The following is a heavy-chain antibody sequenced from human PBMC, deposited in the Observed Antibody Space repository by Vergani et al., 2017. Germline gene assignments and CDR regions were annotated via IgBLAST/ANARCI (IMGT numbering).Heavy chain of an antibody. CDR2: ISYDGSNK. J-gene: IGHJ6*02. D-gene: IGHD7-27*01. CDR1: GFTFSSYG. V-gene: IGHV3-30*18. CDR3: AKDRAWGMGPYYYYGMDV. Sequence: QVQLVESGGGVVQPGRSLRLSCAASGFTFSSYGMHWVRQAPGKGLEWVAVISYDGSNKYYADSVKGRFTISRDNSKNTLYLQMNSLRAEDTAVYYCAKDRAWGMGPYYYYGMDVWGQGTTVTVSS.